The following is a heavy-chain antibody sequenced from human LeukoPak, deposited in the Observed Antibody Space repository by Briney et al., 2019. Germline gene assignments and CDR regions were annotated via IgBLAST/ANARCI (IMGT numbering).Heavy chain of an antibody. CDR2: ISSSSSYI. D-gene: IGHD3-9*01. J-gene: IGHJ5*02. V-gene: IGHV3-21*01. CDR1: GFTFSSYS. CDR3: ARRGYDILTDPNWFDP. Sequence: PGGSLRLSCAASGFTFSSYSMNWVRQAPGKGLEWVSSISSSSSYIYYADSVEGRFTISRDNAKNSLYLQMNSLRAEDTAVYYCARRGYDILTDPNWFDPWGQGTLVTVSS.